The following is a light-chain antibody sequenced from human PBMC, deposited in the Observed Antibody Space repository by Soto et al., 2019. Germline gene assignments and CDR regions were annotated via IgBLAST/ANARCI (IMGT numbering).Light chain of an antibody. CDR2: GAS. CDR3: QQYVRSPDT. CDR1: QSVSSSY. J-gene: IGKJ2*01. V-gene: IGKV3-20*01. Sequence: EIVLTQSTGILSLSPGERATLSCGASQSVSSSYLAWYQQKPGQAPRLLIYGASSRATCIPDRFSGSRSGTVFTLTISRLEPEDFAVYYCQQYVRSPDTFGQGTKLEIK.